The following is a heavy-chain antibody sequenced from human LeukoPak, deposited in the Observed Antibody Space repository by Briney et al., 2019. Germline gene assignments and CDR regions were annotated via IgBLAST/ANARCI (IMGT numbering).Heavy chain of an antibody. D-gene: IGHD5-18*01. CDR3: ARGPHSALDTDDAFDI. CDR1: GFTFSTYT. J-gene: IGHJ3*02. CDR2: ISISSSYI. Sequence: GGSLRLSCAASGFTFSTYTMNWVRQAPGKGLEWVSFISISSSYIYYAHSVKGRFTISRDNAKNSLYLQMNSLRAEDTAVYYCARGPHSALDTDDAFDIWGQGTMVTVSS. V-gene: IGHV3-21*06.